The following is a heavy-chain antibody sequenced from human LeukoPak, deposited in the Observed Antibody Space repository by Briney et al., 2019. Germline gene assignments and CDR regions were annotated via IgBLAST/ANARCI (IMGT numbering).Heavy chain of an antibody. CDR2: MNPNSGNT. CDR1: GYTFTSYD. D-gene: IGHD5-12*01. CDR3: ARGHIVATILYYYYYMDV. V-gene: IGHV1-8*01. Sequence: ASVKVSCKASGYTFTSYDINWVRQATGQGLEWMGWMNPNSGNTGYAQKFQGRVTMTRNTSISTAYMELSILRSEDTAVYYCARGHIVATILYYYYYMDVWGKGTTVTVSS. J-gene: IGHJ6*03.